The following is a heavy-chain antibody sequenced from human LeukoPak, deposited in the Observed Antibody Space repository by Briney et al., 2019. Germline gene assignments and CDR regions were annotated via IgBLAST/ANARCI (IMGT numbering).Heavy chain of an antibody. CDR2: ISSSSSTI. CDR1: GFTFSSYG. Sequence: PGGSLRLSCAASGFTFSSYGMTWVRQAPGKGLEWVSYISSSSSTIYYADSVKGRFTISRDNAKNTLYLQMNSLRAEDTAVYYCARDHHGGIVATMGIDYWGQGTLVTVSS. J-gene: IGHJ4*02. CDR3: ARDHHGGIVATMGIDY. D-gene: IGHD5-12*01. V-gene: IGHV3-48*04.